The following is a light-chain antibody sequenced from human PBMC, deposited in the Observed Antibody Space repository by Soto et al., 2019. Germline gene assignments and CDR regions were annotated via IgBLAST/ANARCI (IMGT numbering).Light chain of an antibody. CDR2: KAS. J-gene: IGKJ1*01. Sequence: DLQMTQSPSTLSASVGDRVTITCRASQNINIWLAWYQQKPGTAPKLLIYKASTLESGVPSRFSGNGSGTDFTPTISSLQPDDSATYYCQQYNGLPTWTFGQGTKVEMK. CDR3: QQYNGLPTWT. CDR1: QNINIW. V-gene: IGKV1-5*03.